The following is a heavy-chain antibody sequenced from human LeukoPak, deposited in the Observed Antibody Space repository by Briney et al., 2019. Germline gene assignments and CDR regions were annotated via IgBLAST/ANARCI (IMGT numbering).Heavy chain of an antibody. J-gene: IGHJ4*02. V-gene: IGHV1-8*01. D-gene: IGHD3-16*02. CDR3: ARIGLRGVIISRPLDY. CDR2: MNPNSGNT. CDR1: GYTFTSYD. Sequence: ASVKVSCKASGYTFTSYDINWVRQATGQGLEWMGWMNPNSGNTGYAQRFQGRVTMTRNTSISTAYMELSSLRSEDTAVYYCARIGLRGVIISRPLDYWGQGTLVTVSS.